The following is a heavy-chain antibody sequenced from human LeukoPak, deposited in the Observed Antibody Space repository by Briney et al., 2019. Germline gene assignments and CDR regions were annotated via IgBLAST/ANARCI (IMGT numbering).Heavy chain of an antibody. V-gene: IGHV3-23*01. CDR3: AKDRDTAIGWGPGHYNGMDV. CDR2: ISGSGGST. D-gene: IGHD5-18*01. CDR1: GFTFSNAW. J-gene: IGHJ6*02. Sequence: GGSLRLSCAASGFTFSNAWMSWVRQAPGKGLEWVSAISGSGGSTYYADSVKGRFTISRDNSKNTLYLQMNSLRAEDTAVYYCAKDRDTAIGWGPGHYNGMDVWGQGTTVTVSS.